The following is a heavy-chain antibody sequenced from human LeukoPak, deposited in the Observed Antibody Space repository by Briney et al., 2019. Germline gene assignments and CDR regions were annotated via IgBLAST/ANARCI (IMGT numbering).Heavy chain of an antibody. J-gene: IGHJ4*02. CDR2: IYYSGNT. CDR3: MRHEEEDGYNAKPFDF. V-gene: IGHV4-39*01. Sequence: SETLSLTCTVSGGSISSSSYYWGWIRQPPGKGLEWIGSIYYSGNTYYTPSLKSRVTISVDTSKNQLSLRLSSVTAADTAVYFCMRHEEEDGYNAKPFDFWGQGTLVTVSS. CDR1: GGSISSSSYY. D-gene: IGHD5-24*01.